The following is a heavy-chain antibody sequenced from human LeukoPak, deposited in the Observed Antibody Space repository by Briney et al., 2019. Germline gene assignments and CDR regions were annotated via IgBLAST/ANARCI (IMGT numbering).Heavy chain of an antibody. Sequence: SETLSLTCTVSGGSISSGDCYWSWIRQPPGKGLEWIGYIYYSGNTYYNPSLKSRVTISVDTSKNQFSLKLSSVTAADTAVYYCARERYYCSTTLCSPDWFDPWGQGTLVTVSS. J-gene: IGHJ5*02. CDR2: IYYSGNT. D-gene: IGHD2-2*01. CDR3: ARERYYCSTTLCSPDWFDP. V-gene: IGHV4-30-4*01. CDR1: GGSISSGDCY.